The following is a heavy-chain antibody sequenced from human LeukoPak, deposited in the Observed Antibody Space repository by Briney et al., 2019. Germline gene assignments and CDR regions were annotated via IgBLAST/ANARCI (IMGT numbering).Heavy chain of an antibody. CDR1: GFTFSGYT. V-gene: IGHV3-21*01. Sequence: GGSLRLSCAASGFTFSGYTMNWVRQAPGKGLEWVSSISDSSRFIYYADSVKGRFTISRDNAKNSLYLQMNSLRAEDTAVYYCARAQGDGHNEGFDPWGQGTLVTVSS. CDR3: ARAQGDGHNEGFDP. J-gene: IGHJ5*02. CDR2: ISDSSRFI. D-gene: IGHD5-24*01.